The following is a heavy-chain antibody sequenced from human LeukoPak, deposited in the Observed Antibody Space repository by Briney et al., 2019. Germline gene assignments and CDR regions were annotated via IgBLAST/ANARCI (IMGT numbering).Heavy chain of an antibody. D-gene: IGHD2-2*01. CDR1: GGSFSGYY. CDR3: ARDRQYQLLWSGAFDI. CDR2: INHSGST. Sequence: PSQTLSLTCPVYGGSFSGYYCSWIRQPPGKVLEWIGEINHSGSTNYNPSLKSRVTISVDTSKNQFSLKLSSVTAADTAVYYCARDRQYQLLWSGAFDIWGQGTVVTVSS. J-gene: IGHJ3*02. V-gene: IGHV4-34*01.